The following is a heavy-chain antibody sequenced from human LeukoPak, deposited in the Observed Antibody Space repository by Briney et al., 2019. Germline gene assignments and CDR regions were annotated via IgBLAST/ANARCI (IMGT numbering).Heavy chain of an antibody. J-gene: IGHJ4*02. V-gene: IGHV4-34*01. Sequence: SETLSLTCAVYGGSFSGYYWSWIRQPPGKGLEWIGEINHSGSTNYNPSLKSRVTISVDTSKNQFSLKLSSVTAADTAVYYCAGLDGLYGSGSYWGQGTLVTVSS. CDR2: INHSGST. CDR1: GGSFSGYY. CDR3: AGLDGLYGSGSY. D-gene: IGHD3-10*01.